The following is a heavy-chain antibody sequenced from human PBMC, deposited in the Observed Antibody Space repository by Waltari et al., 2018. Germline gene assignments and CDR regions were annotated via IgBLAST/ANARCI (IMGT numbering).Heavy chain of an antibody. CDR1: GFTAIYNY. Sequence: EVQLVESGGGLIQPGGALTLSSAASGFTAIYNYISWVRQAPGKGLEWVSVICDGGNTYYADSVKGRFTISRENSKSKLYLEMNSLRAEDTAVYYCARAGLGSPVEWLRLFDQWGQGTLVTVSS. D-gene: IGHD5-12*01. CDR3: ARAGLGSPVEWLRLFDQ. V-gene: IGHV3-53*01. CDR2: ICDGGNT. J-gene: IGHJ4*02.